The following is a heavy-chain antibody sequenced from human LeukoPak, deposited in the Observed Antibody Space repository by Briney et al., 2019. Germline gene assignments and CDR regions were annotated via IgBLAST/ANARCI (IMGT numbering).Heavy chain of an antibody. CDR2: ISSSGSTI. CDR3: ARIGAGHYYYYYMDV. D-gene: IGHD3-10*01. V-gene: IGHV3-11*01. J-gene: IGHJ6*03. Sequence: PGGSLRLSCAASGFTFSDYYMSWIRQAPGKGLEWVSYISSSGSTIYCADSVKGRFTISRDNAKNSLYLQMNSLRAEDTAVYYCARIGAGHYYYYYMDVWGKGTTVTVSS. CDR1: GFTFSDYY.